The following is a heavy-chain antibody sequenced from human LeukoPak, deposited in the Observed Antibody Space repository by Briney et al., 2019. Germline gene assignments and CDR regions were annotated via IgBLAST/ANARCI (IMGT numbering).Heavy chain of an antibody. Sequence: GRSPRLSCAASGFTFSSYGMHWVRQAPGKGLEWVAVIWYDGSNKYYADSVKGRFTISRDNSKDTLYLQMNSLRAEDTAVYYCAKQTYWYFDLWGRGTLVTVSS. V-gene: IGHV3-33*06. CDR1: GFTFSSYG. CDR3: AKQTYWYFDL. CDR2: IWYDGSNK. J-gene: IGHJ2*01.